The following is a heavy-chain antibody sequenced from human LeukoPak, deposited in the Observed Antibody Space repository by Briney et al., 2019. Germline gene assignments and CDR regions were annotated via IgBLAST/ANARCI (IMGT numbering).Heavy chain of an antibody. CDR2: ISGSGGST. J-gene: IGHJ4*02. Sequence: QPGRSLRLSCAASGFTFSSYAMSWVRQAPGKGLEWVSAISGSGGSTYYADSVKGRFTISRDNSKNTLYLQMNSLRAEDTAVYYCARESGYYDSSGYYVYWGQGTLVTVSS. V-gene: IGHV3-23*01. D-gene: IGHD3-22*01. CDR1: GFTFSSYA. CDR3: ARESGYYDSSGYYVY.